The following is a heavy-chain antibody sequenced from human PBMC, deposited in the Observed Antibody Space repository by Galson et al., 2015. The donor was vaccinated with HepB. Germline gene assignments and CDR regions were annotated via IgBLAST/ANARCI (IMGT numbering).Heavy chain of an antibody. V-gene: IGHV3-48*02. J-gene: IGHJ4*02. CDR3: ARASEMYSSSWVAY. Sequence: SLRLSCAASGFTSNSYSMNWVRQAPGKGLEWVSYISGSSSTIHYADSVKGRFTISRDNAKNSLYLQMNSLRDEDTAVYYCARASEMYSSSWVAYWGQGTLVTVSS. D-gene: IGHD6-13*01. CDR1: GFTSNSYS. CDR2: ISGSSSTI.